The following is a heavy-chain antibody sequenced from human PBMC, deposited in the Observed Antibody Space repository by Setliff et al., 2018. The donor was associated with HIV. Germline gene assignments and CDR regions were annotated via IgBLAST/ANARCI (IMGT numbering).Heavy chain of an antibody. CDR3: VRDPIEGYPDYFDY. Sequence: GGSLRLSCAASRFTLSSYWMSWVRQAPGKGLEWVAVMSTGGDIKIYADSVKGRFTISRDNSKNTLFLQMNSLRPEDTATYYCVRDPIEGYPDYFDYWGQGTLVTVSS. CDR1: RFTLSSYW. CDR2: MSTGGDIK. J-gene: IGHJ4*02. V-gene: IGHV3-30*03. D-gene: IGHD1-26*01.